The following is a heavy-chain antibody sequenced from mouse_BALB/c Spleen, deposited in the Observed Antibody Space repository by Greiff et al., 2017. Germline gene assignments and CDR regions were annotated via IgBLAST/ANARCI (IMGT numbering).Heavy chain of an antibody. CDR1: GFTFSSYA. CDR3: ARVVAPAMDY. Sequence: EVNVVESGGGLVKPGGSLKLSCAASGFTFSSYAMSWVRQTPEKRLEWVASISSGGSTYYPDSVKGRFTISRDNARNILYLQMSSLRSEDTAMYYCARVVAPAMDYWGQGTSVTVSS. D-gene: IGHD1-1*01. V-gene: IGHV5-6-5*01. J-gene: IGHJ4*01. CDR2: ISSGGST.